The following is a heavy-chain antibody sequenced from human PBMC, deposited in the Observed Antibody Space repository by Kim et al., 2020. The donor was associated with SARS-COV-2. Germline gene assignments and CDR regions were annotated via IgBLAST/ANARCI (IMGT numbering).Heavy chain of an antibody. Sequence: LKSRVTISVDTSKNQFSLKLSSVTAAATAVYYCARHRLGLVPAATRAFDIWGQGTMVTVSS. V-gene: IGHV4-59*08. D-gene: IGHD2-2*01. J-gene: IGHJ3*02. CDR3: ARHRLGLVPAATRAFDI.